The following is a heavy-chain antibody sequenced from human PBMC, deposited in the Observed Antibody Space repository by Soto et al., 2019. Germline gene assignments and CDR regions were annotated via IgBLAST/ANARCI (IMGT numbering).Heavy chain of an antibody. Sequence: ASVKVSCKASGYTFTSYGISWVRQAPGQGLEWMGWISAYNGNTNYAQKLQGRVTMTTDTSTSTAYMELRSLRSDDTAVYYCARDGCSSTSCYTPGYYYGMDVWGQGTTVTVSS. CDR3: ARDGCSSTSCYTPGYYYGMDV. CDR1: GYTFTSYG. D-gene: IGHD2-2*02. J-gene: IGHJ6*02. CDR2: ISAYNGNT. V-gene: IGHV1-18*01.